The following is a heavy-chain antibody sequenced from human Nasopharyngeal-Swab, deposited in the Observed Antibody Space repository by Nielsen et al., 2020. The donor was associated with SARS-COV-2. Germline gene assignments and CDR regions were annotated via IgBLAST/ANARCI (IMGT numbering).Heavy chain of an antibody. CDR3: ARDSATGIAGATGIDF. CDR2: ITGSGGST. D-gene: IGHD1-26*01. V-gene: IGHV3-23*01. J-gene: IGHJ4*02. Sequence: VRQAPGKGLEWVSVITGSGGSTYYADSVKGRFTTSRDNSKNILFLQMNSLRAEDTAVYFCARDSATGIAGATGIDFWGQGILVTVSS.